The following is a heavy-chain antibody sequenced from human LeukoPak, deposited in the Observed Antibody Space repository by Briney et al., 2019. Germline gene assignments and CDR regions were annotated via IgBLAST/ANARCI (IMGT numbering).Heavy chain of an antibody. D-gene: IGHD6-13*01. CDR3: AKGQAAAGRVYYFDY. J-gene: IGHJ4*02. Sequence: GGSLRLSCAASGFTFSSYAMSWVRQAPGKGLEWVSAISGSGGSTYYADSVKGRFTISRDNSKNTLYLQMNSLRAEDTAVYYCAKGQAAAGRVYYFDYWGQGTLVTVSS. V-gene: IGHV3-23*01. CDR1: GFTFSSYA. CDR2: ISGSGGST.